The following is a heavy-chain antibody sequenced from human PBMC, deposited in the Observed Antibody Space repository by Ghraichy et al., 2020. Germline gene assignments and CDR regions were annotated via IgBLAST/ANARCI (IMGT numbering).Heavy chain of an antibody. CDR2: IYSGGST. CDR1: GFIVSTNY. CDR3: AKGVPATMKGLYYGLDV. D-gene: IGHD2-2*01. J-gene: IGHJ6*02. V-gene: IGHV3-66*01. Sequence: GGSLRLSCAASGFIVSTNYMSWVRQAPGKGLEWVSVIYSGGSTYYADSVKGRFIISRDNSKNTVYLQMNSLRAEDTAVYYCAKGVPATMKGLYYGLDVWGQGTTVTVSS.